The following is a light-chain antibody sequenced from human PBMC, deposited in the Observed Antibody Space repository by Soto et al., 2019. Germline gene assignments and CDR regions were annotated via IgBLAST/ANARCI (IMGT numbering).Light chain of an antibody. CDR2: AAS. J-gene: IGKJ1*01. CDR1: QGIRND. Sequence: DIQMTQFPSSLSASVGDRVTITCRASQGIRNDLGWYQQKPGKAPKRLIYAASSLQSGVPSRFSGSGSGTVFTLAISSLQHEDSSTFYCLHHSTYPLTFGQGTKVEIK. V-gene: IGKV1-17*01. CDR3: LHHSTYPLT.